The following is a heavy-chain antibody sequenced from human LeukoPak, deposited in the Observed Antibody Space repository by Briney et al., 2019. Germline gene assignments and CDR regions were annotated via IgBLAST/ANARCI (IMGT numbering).Heavy chain of an antibody. CDR1: GFTFSNAW. CDR3: TTGPYDY. J-gene: IGHJ4*02. V-gene: IGHV3-15*01. CDR2: IKSKTDDGTT. Sequence: GGSLRLSCAASGFTFSNAWMNWVRQTPGKGLEWVGRIKSKTDDGTTESAAPVKGRFTISRDDSKNTLYLQMNSLKTEDTAVYYCTTGPYDYWGQGTLVTVSS.